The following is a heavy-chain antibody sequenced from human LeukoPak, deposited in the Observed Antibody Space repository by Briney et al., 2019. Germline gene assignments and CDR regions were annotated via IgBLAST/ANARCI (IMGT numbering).Heavy chain of an antibody. V-gene: IGHV1-2*02. Sequence: ASVKVSCKASGYTFTGYYMHWVRQAPGQGLEWMGWINPNSGGTNYAQKFQGRVTMTRDTSISTAYMELSRLRSDDTAVYYCARHCSSTRDCSGAFDIWGQGTMVTVSS. CDR3: ARHCSSTRDCSGAFDI. D-gene: IGHD2-2*01. J-gene: IGHJ3*02. CDR1: GYTFTGYY. CDR2: INPNSGGT.